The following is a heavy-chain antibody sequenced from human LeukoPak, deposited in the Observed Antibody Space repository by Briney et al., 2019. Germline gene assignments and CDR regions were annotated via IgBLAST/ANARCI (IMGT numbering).Heavy chain of an antibody. J-gene: IGHJ4*02. V-gene: IGHV1-18*01. CDR2: ISAYNGNT. CDR3: ARSMRGMGATTGDFDY. Sequence: ASVKVSCKASGGTFSSYGISWVRQAPGQGLEWMGWISAYNGNTNYAQKLQGRVTMTTDTSTSTAYMELRSLRSDDTAVYYCARSMRGMGATTGDFDYWGQGTLVTVSS. CDR1: GGTFSSYG. D-gene: IGHD1-26*01.